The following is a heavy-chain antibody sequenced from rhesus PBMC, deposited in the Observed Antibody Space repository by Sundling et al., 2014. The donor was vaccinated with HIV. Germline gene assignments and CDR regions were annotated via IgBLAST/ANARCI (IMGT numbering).Heavy chain of an antibody. D-gene: IGHD2-2*01. CDR1: GYSISSGNY. CDR3: ARFFGTSYFDY. V-gene: IGHV4-173*01. CDR2: ISGSGGST. J-gene: IGHJ4*01. Sequence: QLQESGPGLVKPSETLSLTCAVSGYSISSGNYWGWIRQPPGKGLEWIGRISGSGGSTDYNPSLKSRVTISKDTSKNQFSLKLSSVAAADTAVYCCARFFGTSYFDYWGQGVLVTVSS.